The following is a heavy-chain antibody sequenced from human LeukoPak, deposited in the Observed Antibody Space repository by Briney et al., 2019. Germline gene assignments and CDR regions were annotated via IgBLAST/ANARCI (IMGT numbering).Heavy chain of an antibody. D-gene: IGHD3/OR15-3a*01. CDR1: GVSISSSNSY. Sequence: PSETLSLTCSVSGVSISSSNSYWGWIRQPPGKGLEWIGSIYYTGNTYYNASLKSQVSISIDTSKNQFSLRLTSVTAADTAVYFCARQTGSGLFILPGGQGTLVAVSS. J-gene: IGHJ4*02. CDR3: ARQTGSGLFILP. CDR2: IYYTGNT. V-gene: IGHV4-39*01.